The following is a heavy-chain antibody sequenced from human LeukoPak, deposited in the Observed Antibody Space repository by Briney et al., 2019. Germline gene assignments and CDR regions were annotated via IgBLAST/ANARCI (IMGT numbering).Heavy chain of an antibody. CDR3: ARDMGV. J-gene: IGHJ6*04. CDR2: IYYSGST. Sequence: SETLSLTCTVSGDSISGYYWSWIRQPPGKGLEWIGYIYYSGSTNYNPSLKSRVTISVDTSKNQFSLKLSSVTAADTAVYYCARDMGVWGKGTTVTVSS. V-gene: IGHV4-59*01. CDR1: GDSISGYY.